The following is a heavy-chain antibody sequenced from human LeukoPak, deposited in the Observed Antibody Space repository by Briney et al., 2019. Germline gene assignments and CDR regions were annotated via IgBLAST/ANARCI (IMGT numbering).Heavy chain of an antibody. Sequence: ASVKVSCKASGGTFSSYAISWVRQAPGQGIEWMGGIIPIFGTANYAQKFQGRVTITADESTSTAYMELSSLRSEDTAVYYCARDAGYCSSTSCSPTKYYYYGMDVWGKGTTVTVSS. J-gene: IGHJ6*04. CDR1: GGTFSSYA. D-gene: IGHD2-2*03. CDR3: ARDAGYCSSTSCSPTKYYYYGMDV. CDR2: IIPIFGTA. V-gene: IGHV1-69*01.